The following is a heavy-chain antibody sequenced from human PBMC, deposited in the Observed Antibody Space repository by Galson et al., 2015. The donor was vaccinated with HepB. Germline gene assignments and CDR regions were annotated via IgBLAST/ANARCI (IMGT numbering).Heavy chain of an antibody. V-gene: IGHV3-21*01. J-gene: IGHJ4*02. CDR2: ISSSSSYI. D-gene: IGHD1-26*01. CDR3: ANSGSPQV. Sequence: SLRLSCAASRFTFSSYDMNWVRQAPGKGLEWVSSISSSSSYIYYADSVKGRFTISRDNAKNSLYLQMNSLRAEDTAVYYCANSGSPQVWGQGTLVTVSS. CDR1: RFTFSSYD.